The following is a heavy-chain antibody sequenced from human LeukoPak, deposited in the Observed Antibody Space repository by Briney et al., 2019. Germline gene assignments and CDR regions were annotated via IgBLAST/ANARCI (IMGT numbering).Heavy chain of an antibody. J-gene: IGHJ4*02. CDR2: IRYDGGNK. Sequence: GGSLRLSCAASGFTFSSYGMHWVRQAPGKGLEWVAFIRYDGGNKDYADSVKGRFTISRDNSKNMLYLQMNSLRAEDTAVYYCAKDYHLDYWGQGTLVTVSS. CDR1: GFTFSSYG. CDR3: AKDYHLDY. V-gene: IGHV3-30*02. D-gene: IGHD1-14*01.